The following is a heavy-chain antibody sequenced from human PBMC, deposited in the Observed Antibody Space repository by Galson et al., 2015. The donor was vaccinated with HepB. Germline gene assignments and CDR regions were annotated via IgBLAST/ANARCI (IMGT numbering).Heavy chain of an antibody. Sequence: SLRLSCAVSGLTSSTHWISWVRQAPGKGLEWVANIKYDGNEQYYVDSVKGRFTISRDNPKNTLYLQMNSLRAEDTAVYYCAREVQVVRGVIHNWFDPWGQGTLVTVSS. CDR2: IKYDGNEQ. J-gene: IGHJ5*02. CDR3: AREVQVVRGVIHNWFDP. CDR1: GLTSSTHW. V-gene: IGHV3-7*01. D-gene: IGHD3-10*01.